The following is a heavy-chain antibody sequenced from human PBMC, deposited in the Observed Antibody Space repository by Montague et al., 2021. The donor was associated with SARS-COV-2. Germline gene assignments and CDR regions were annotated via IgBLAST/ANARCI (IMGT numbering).Heavy chain of an antibody. D-gene: IGHD3-10*01. CDR1: GGSISSSSYY. V-gene: IGHV4-39*01. CDR3: ASMVRAQVYYFDY. CDR2: IFYSGST. J-gene: IGHJ4*02. Sequence: SETLSLACTVSGGSISSSSYYWGWSRQPPGKGLEWIGSIFYSGSTVYNPSLKSRVTIAVDTSKNQFSLKLSSVAAADTAVYYCASMVRAQVYYFDYWGQGTLVHGSS.